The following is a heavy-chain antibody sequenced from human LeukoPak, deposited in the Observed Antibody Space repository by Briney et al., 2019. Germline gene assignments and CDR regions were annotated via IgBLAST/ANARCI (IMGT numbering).Heavy chain of an antibody. J-gene: IGHJ4*02. Sequence: PSETLSLTCTVSGGSISSYYWSWIRQPPGKGLEWIGYIYYSGSTNYNPSLKSRVTISVDTSKNQFSLKLSSVTAADTAVYYCARWPGVDYWGQGTLVTVSS. CDR1: GGSISSYY. CDR3: ARWPGVDY. CDR2: IYYSGST. V-gene: IGHV4-59*08. D-gene: IGHD3-10*01.